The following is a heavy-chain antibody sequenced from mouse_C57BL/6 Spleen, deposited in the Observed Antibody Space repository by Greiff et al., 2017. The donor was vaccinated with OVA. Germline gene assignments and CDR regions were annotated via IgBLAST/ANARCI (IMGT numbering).Heavy chain of an antibody. J-gene: IGHJ4*01. CDR3: ARGGYARDY. Sequence: EVKLVESGGGLVKPGGSLKLSCAASGFTFSDYGMHWVRQAPGKGLEWVAYISSGSSTIYYADTVKGRFTISRDNAKNTLCLQMTRLRSEETAMYYCARGGYARDYWGQGTSVTVSS. CDR2: ISSGSSTI. V-gene: IGHV5-17*01. CDR1: GFTFSDYG.